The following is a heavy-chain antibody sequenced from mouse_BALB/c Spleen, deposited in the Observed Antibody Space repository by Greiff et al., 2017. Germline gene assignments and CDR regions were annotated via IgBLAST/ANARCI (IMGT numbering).Heavy chain of an antibody. CDR2: IDPSDSYT. D-gene: IGHD1-1*01. V-gene: IGHV1-69*02. Sequence: QVQLQQPGAELVKPGASVKLSCKASGYTFTSYWMHWVKQRPGQGLEWIGEIDPSDSYTNYNQKFKGKATLTVDKSSSTAYMQLSSLTSEDSAVYYYARSYGSSPFDYWGQGTTRTVSS. CDR3: ARSYGSSPFDY. CDR1: GYTFTSYW. J-gene: IGHJ2*01.